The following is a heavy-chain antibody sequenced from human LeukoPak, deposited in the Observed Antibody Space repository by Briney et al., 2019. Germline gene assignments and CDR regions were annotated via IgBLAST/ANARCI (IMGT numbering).Heavy chain of an antibody. D-gene: IGHD3-16*01. CDR2: IRYDGSNK. CDR1: GFTFSSYG. V-gene: IGHV3-30*02. J-gene: IGHJ4*02. Sequence: GGSLRLSCAASGFTFSSYGMHWVRQAPGKGLEWVAFIRYDGSNKYYADSVKGRFTISRDNAKNSLYLQMNSLRAEDTAVYYCARLWDEPGLDYWGQGTLVTVSS. CDR3: ARLWDEPGLDY.